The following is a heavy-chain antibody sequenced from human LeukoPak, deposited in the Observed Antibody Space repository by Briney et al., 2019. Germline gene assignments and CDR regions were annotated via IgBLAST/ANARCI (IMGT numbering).Heavy chain of an antibody. CDR1: GFTFSDYY. D-gene: IGHD3-10*01. CDR3: AKMDTMVRGVPPMDAFDI. J-gene: IGHJ3*02. V-gene: IGHV3-66*01. CDR2: IYSGGST. Sequence: PGGSLRLSCAASGFTFSDYYMSWFRQAPGKGLEWVSVIYSGGSTNYADSVKGRFTISRDNSKNTVYLQMNSLRAEDTAVYYCAKMDTMVRGVPPMDAFDIWGQGTMVTVSS.